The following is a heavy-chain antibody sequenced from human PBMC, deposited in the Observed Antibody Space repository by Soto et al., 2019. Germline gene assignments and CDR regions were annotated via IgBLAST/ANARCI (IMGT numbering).Heavy chain of an antibody. J-gene: IGHJ6*02. CDR3: ANAGSDYGDYDDGMDV. CDR2: ISGSGGST. Sequence: EVQLLESGGGLVQPGGSLRLSCAASGFTFSSYAMSWVRQAPGKGLEWVSAISGSGGSTYYADSVKGRFTISRDNSKNTLYLQMNSLRAEDTAVYYCANAGSDYGDYDDGMDVWGQGTTVTVSS. V-gene: IGHV3-23*01. CDR1: GFTFSSYA. D-gene: IGHD4-17*01.